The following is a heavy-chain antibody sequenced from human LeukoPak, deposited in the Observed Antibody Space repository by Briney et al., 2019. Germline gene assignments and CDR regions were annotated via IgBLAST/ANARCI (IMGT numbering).Heavy chain of an antibody. D-gene: IGHD3-10*01. CDR2: ISAYNGNT. CDR3: ARVGGGYYGSGSYYNYYYYYMDV. V-gene: IGHV1-18*01. Sequence: ASVKVSCKASGYTFTDYGISWVRQAPGQGLEWMGWISAYNGNTKYAQNFQARVTMTTDTSTTTVYMGLRSLRSDDTAVYYCARVGGGYYGSGSYYNYYYYYMDVWGKGTTVTISS. CDR1: GYTFTDYG. J-gene: IGHJ6*03.